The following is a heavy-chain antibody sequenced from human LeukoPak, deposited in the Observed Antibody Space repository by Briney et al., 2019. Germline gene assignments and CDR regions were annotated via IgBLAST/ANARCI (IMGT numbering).Heavy chain of an antibody. J-gene: IGHJ4*02. V-gene: IGHV7-4-1*02. CDR1: GYTFTSYA. D-gene: IGHD2-8*01. CDR3: ARAFQPLGGVSFPDY. CDR2: IYTNTGNP. Sequence: ASVKVSCMSSGYTFTSYAMNWVGQAPAQRLEGMGGIYTNTGNPSYAQGFTGRFVFSLDTSVSTAYLETSSLTAEDTAVYYCARAFQPLGGVSFPDYWGQGTLVTVSS.